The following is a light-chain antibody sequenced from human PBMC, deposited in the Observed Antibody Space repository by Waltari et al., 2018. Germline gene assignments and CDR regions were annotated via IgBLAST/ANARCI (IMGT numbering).Light chain of an antibody. CDR1: QDISSY. Sequence: DIQLNQSPSFLSASIGSKVTIPCRASQDISSYLAWYQQKPGKAPKLLIYAAFTLQSGVPSRFSGSGSGTEFTLTISSLQPEDFATYYCQELNTYPQSLTFGGGTKVEI. J-gene: IGKJ4*01. V-gene: IGKV1-9*01. CDR3: QELNTYPQSLT. CDR2: AAF.